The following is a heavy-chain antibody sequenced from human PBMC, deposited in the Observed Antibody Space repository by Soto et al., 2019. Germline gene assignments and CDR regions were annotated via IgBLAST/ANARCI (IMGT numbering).Heavy chain of an antibody. J-gene: IGHJ4*02. V-gene: IGHV3-23*01. D-gene: IGHD4-4*01. CDR2: ISGGGSNT. CDR1: GFPFSSYV. CDR3: ATDSNKYSSSLRVRYFDY. Sequence: EVQLLESGGGLVQRGGSLRLSCAASGFPFSSYVMSWVRQAPGKGLEWVSGISGGGSNTFYADYVKGRFTISRDNSKNTLLLQMNSLGAEDTAVYYCATDSNKYSSSLRVRYFDYWGQGIGVTVSS.